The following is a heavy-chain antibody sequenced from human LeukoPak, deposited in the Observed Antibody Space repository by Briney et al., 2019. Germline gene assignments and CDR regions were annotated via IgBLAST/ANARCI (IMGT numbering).Heavy chain of an antibody. J-gene: IGHJ4*02. CDR3: ARGRYYDILTGYYSYGGYFDY. CDR1: GGSISSSSYY. V-gene: IGHV4-39*07. CDR2: IYYSGST. Sequence: SETLSLTCTVSGGSISSSSYYWGWIRQPPGKGLEWIGSIYYSGSTYYNPSLKSRVTISVDTSKNQFSLKLSSVTAADTAVYYCARGRYYDILTGYYSYGGYFDYWGQGTLVTVSS. D-gene: IGHD3-9*01.